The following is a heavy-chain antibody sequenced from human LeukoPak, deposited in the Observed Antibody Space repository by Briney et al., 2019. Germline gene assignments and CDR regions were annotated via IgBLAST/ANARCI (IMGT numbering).Heavy chain of an antibody. Sequence: PGGSLRLSCAASGVTLSDHHMDGVRQAPGKGLEWVSAISGSGGSTYYADSVKGRFTISRDNSKNTLYLQMNSLRAEDTAVYYCAKGKTGEIDYWGQGTLVTVSS. V-gene: IGHV3-23*01. CDR1: GVTLSDHH. CDR2: ISGSGGST. J-gene: IGHJ4*02. CDR3: AKGKTGEIDY. D-gene: IGHD1-1*01.